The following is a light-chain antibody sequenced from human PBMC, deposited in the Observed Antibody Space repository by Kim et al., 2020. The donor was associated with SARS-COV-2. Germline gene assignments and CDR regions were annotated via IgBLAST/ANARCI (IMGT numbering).Light chain of an antibody. CDR3: CSFGGSSTYV. CDR2: EVN. J-gene: IGLJ1*01. V-gene: IGLV2-23*02. CDR1: SSDVGNYTL. Sequence: GQSVTISCTGTSSDVGNYTLVSWYQQHPGKAPTLIIYEVNKRPSGVSNRFSGSKSGNTASLTISGLQAEDEADYYCCSFGGSSTYVFGTGTKVTVL.